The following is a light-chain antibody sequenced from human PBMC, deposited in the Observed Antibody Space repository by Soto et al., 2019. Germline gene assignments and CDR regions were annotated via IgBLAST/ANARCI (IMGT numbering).Light chain of an antibody. Sequence: QPVLTQPASVSGSPGQSITISCTGTSSDVGGYNYVSWYQQHPGKAPKLMIYDVSNRPSGVSNRFSGSKSGNTASLTISGLQAEDEADYYCSSYTSSSTLIGGGTKLTVL. V-gene: IGLV2-14*01. CDR2: DVS. CDR3: SSYTSSSTL. CDR1: SSDVGGYNY. J-gene: IGLJ2*01.